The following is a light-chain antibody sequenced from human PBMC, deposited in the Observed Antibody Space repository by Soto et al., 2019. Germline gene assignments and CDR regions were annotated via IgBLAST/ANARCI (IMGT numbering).Light chain of an antibody. CDR2: GGA. CDR1: QSVSRGN. CDR3: LQYVSPPYT. J-gene: IGKJ2*01. Sequence: ENVLTQSPGTQSLSPGESVTLSCRASQSVSRGNLAWYQQKPGQAPRLLIYGGAIRATGIPDRFSGSGSGTDFTLSMSRLEPEDFAVYYCLQYVSPPYTFGQGTKLEIK. V-gene: IGKV3-20*01.